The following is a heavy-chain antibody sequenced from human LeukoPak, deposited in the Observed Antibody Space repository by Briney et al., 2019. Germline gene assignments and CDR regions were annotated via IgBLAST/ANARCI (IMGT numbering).Heavy chain of an antibody. Sequence: GGSLTLSCAASGFTFSSSGMHWVRHAPGKGMEWVAAISYDGREQYYAESVKGRFTTTRDNSKNTLYLQMNSLRTEDTAVYYCAKDLRDDMRAYYFVSWGLGTLVTVSS. J-gene: IGHJ4*02. CDR3: AKDLRDDMRAYYFVS. CDR1: GFTFSSSG. CDR2: ISYDGREQ. V-gene: IGHV3-30*18. D-gene: IGHD3-22*01.